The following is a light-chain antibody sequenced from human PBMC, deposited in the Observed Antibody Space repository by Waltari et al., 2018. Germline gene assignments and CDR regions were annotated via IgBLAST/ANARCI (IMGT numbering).Light chain of an antibody. Sequence: DIQMTQSPSSLSASVGDRVTITCRASHSTRTSLNWYQQKPGKAPKLLIYDASTLQSGVPSRVSGRGSATDFTLTISSLQPEDFATYYCQQSHDFPYTFGLGTKLEF. V-gene: IGKV1-39*01. CDR2: DAS. CDR1: HSTRTS. CDR3: QQSHDFPYT. J-gene: IGKJ2*01.